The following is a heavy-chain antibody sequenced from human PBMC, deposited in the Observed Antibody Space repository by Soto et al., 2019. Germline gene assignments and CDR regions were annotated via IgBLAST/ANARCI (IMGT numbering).Heavy chain of an antibody. CDR2: IYHSGST. CDR1: GGSISSGGYS. D-gene: IGHD5-12*01. Sequence: SETLSLACAVSGGSISSGGYSWSWIRQPPGKGLEWIGYIYHSGSTYYNPSLKSRATISVDRSKNQFSLKLSSVTAADTAVYYCARHNPYSDYNHYWGQATLVTVSS. CDR3: ARHNPYSDYNHY. V-gene: IGHV4-30-2*01. J-gene: IGHJ4*02.